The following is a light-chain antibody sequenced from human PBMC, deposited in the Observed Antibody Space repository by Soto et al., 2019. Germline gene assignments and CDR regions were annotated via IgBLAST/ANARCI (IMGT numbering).Light chain of an antibody. CDR2: EVI. CDR1: SSDIGGYNY. CDR3: SSYTSTTTPV. J-gene: IGLJ3*02. Sequence: QSALTQPASVSGSPGQSITISCTGTSSDIGGYNYVSWYQPHPGKAPKLMVYEVINRPSGVSNRFSGSKSGSTASLTISGLQAEDEADYYCSSYTSTTTPVFGGGTKLTVL. V-gene: IGLV2-14*01.